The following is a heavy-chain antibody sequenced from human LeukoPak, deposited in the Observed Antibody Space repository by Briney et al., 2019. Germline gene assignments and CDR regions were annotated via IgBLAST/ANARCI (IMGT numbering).Heavy chain of an antibody. CDR3: ARGAGECSGGSCYVINWFDP. CDR1: GFTFSSYS. D-gene: IGHD2-15*01. CDR2: ISSSSSYI. V-gene: IGHV3-21*01. Sequence: GGSLRLSCAASGFTFSSYSMNRVRQAPGKGLEWVSSISSSSSYIYYADSVKGRFTISRDNAKNSLYLQMNSLRAEDTAVYYCARGAGECSGGSCYVINWFDPWGQGTLVTVSS. J-gene: IGHJ5*02.